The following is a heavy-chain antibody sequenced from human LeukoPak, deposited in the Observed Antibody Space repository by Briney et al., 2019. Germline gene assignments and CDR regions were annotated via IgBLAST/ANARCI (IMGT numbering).Heavy chain of an antibody. CDR3: AGGGKGYYGSGSPPSY. CDR1: GGSISTYY. D-gene: IGHD3-10*01. Sequence: SETLSLTCTVSGGSISTYYWNWIRQPPGKGLEWIGYIYYSGRTNYNPSLRSRVTMSIDASNNQFSLKLTSVTAADTAVYYCAGGGKGYYGSGSPPSYWGQGTLVTVSS. CDR2: IYYSGRT. J-gene: IGHJ4*02. V-gene: IGHV4-59*01.